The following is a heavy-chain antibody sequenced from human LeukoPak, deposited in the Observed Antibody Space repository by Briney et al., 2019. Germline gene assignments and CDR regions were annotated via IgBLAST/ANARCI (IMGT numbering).Heavy chain of an antibody. Sequence: GASVKVSCKASGYTFTGFYIHWLRQAPGQGLACMGWINPNSGKANYAPKFQGWVTMTRESSMSTAYMGLSSLRSDDTAVYYWARGHCGSATCQRKWFDPWGQGSLVTVSS. CDR3: ARGHCGSATCQRKWFDP. CDR2: INPNSGKA. V-gene: IGHV1-2*04. D-gene: IGHD2-2*01. J-gene: IGHJ5*02. CDR1: GYTFTGFY.